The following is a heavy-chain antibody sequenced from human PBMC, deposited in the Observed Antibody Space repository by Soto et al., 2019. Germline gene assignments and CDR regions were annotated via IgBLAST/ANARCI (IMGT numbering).Heavy chain of an antibody. J-gene: IGHJ6*02. Sequence: GGSLRLSCAASGFTFSIYSMNWVRHAPGKGLEWVSYISSSSSTIYYADSVKGRFTISRDNAKNSLYLQMNSLRDEDTAVYYCARVRPVLRFLEWLPALYGMDVWGQGTTVTVSS. V-gene: IGHV3-48*02. CDR3: ARVRPVLRFLEWLPALYGMDV. CDR2: ISSSSSTI. CDR1: GFTFSIYS. D-gene: IGHD3-3*01.